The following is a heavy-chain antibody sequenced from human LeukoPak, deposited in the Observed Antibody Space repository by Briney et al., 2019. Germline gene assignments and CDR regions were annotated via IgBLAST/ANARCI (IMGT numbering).Heavy chain of an antibody. CDR3: ARGMDDYVWGSYRYFDY. D-gene: IGHD3-16*02. V-gene: IGHV1-2*06. CDR2: INPNSGDT. J-gene: IGHJ4*02. Sequence: ASVKVSCKASGYTFTGYHMHWVRQAPGQGLEWMGRINPNSGDTNYAQKFQGRVTMTRDTSISTAYMELSRLRSDDTAVYYCARGMDDYVWGSYRYFDYWGQGTLVTVSS. CDR1: GYTFTGYH.